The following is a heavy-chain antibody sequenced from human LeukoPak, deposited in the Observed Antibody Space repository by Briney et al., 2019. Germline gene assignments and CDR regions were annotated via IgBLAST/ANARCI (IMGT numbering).Heavy chain of an antibody. CDR3: ARDGYYDSSGYLPFDY. CDR2: IYSGGST. Sequence: PGGSLRLSYAASGFTVSSNYMSSVRQAPGKGLEWVSVIYSGGSTYYADPVKGRFTISRDNSKNTLYLQMNSLRAEDTAVYYCARDGYYDSSGYLPFDYWGQGTLVTVSS. V-gene: IGHV3-53*01. CDR1: GFTVSSNY. D-gene: IGHD3-22*01. J-gene: IGHJ4*02.